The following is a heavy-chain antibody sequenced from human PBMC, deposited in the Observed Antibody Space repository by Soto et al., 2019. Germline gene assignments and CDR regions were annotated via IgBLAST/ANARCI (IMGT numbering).Heavy chain of an antibody. D-gene: IGHD2-2*01. CDR1: GGTFSSYA. J-gene: IGHJ5*02. CDR3: ARVYRDIVVVPPAINRFDP. CDR2: ISGSGGTT. V-gene: IGHV3-23*01. Sequence: SCKASGGTFSSYAMSWVRQAPGKGLEWVSLISGSGGTTYYADSVKGRVTISRDNSKNRLYLQMNSLRAEDTAVYNCARVYRDIVVVPPAINRFDPWGQGTLVTVSS.